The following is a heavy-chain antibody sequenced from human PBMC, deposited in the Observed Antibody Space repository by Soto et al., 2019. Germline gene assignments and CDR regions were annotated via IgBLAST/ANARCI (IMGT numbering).Heavy chain of an antibody. CDR3: ARDQIAMVRGSFDY. V-gene: IGHV3-30-3*01. Sequence: GGSLRLSCAASRFTFSSYAMHWVRQAPGKGLEWVAVISYDGSNKYYADSVKGRFTISRDNSKNTLYLQMNSLRAEDTAVYYCARDQIAMVRGSFDYWGQGALGTVSS. D-gene: IGHD5-18*01. CDR1: RFTFSSYA. CDR2: ISYDGSNK. J-gene: IGHJ4*02.